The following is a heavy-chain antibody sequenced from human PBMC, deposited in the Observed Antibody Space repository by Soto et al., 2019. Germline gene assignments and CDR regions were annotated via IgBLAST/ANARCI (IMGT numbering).Heavy chain of an antibody. Sequence: PAGSLRLSCAASGFTFSNHGMHWVRQAPGKGLEWITVIRYDGTNRFYADSVKGRFTISRDISENTVFLQMNSLRAEDTAVYYCGRESSSGRRDRIDYWGQGTLVTVSS. J-gene: IGHJ4*02. CDR2: IRYDGTNR. CDR3: GRESSSGRRDRIDY. CDR1: GFTFSNHG. D-gene: IGHD6-19*01. V-gene: IGHV3-33*08.